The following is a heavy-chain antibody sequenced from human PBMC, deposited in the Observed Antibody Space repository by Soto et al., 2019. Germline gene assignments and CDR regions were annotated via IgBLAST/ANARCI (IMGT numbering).Heavy chain of an antibody. Sequence: GASVKVSCKASGGSFSTYGINWVRLAPGQGLEWMGGIIPKFGTTNYAQKFRGRVTITADESTNTAYMELNYLRSEDTAVYFCARGHFRYCSDGSCYQFDYWGQGTQVTVSS. V-gene: IGHV1-69*13. D-gene: IGHD2-15*01. CDR2: IIPKFGTT. CDR3: ARGHFRYCSDGSCYQFDY. J-gene: IGHJ4*02. CDR1: GGSFSTYG.